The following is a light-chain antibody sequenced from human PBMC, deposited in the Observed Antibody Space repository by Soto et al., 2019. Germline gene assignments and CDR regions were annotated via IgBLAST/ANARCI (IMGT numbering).Light chain of an antibody. J-gene: IGLJ2*01. CDR2: DNN. Sequence: QSVLTQPPSVSAAPGQTVTLSCSGSISNIGNNYVSWFQQFPGTGPKLLIYDNNNRPSGIPDRFSGSQSGTSATLAITGLQTGDEADYFCGTWDSSLSVVIFGGGTKLTVL. V-gene: IGLV1-51*01. CDR1: ISNIGNNY. CDR3: GTWDSSLSVVI.